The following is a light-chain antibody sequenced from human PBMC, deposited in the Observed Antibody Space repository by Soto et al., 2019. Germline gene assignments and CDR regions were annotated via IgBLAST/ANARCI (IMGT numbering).Light chain of an antibody. CDR1: SSDVGGYNY. V-gene: IGLV2-11*01. Sequence: QSALTQPRSVSGSPGQSVTISCTGTSSDVGGYNYVSWYQQHPGKAPKLMIYDVSKRPSGVPDRFSGSKSGNTASLTISGLQAADEADYYCSSYAGSVTVVFGGGTNLTVL. CDR3: SSYAGSVTVV. J-gene: IGLJ2*01. CDR2: DVS.